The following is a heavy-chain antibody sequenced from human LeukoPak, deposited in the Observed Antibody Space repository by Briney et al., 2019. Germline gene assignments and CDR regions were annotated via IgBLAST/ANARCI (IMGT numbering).Heavy chain of an antibody. CDR3: VRGSDWYYFDY. D-gene: IGHD6-19*01. J-gene: IGHJ4*02. V-gene: IGHV3-74*01. CDR2: TNTDGSTI. CDR1: GFTFRASY. Sequence: GGSLRLSCAASGFTFRASYMHWVRQVPGQGLVWVSRTNTDGSTIVYANSVKGRFTMSRDNAKNTLYLQMNSLRAEDTAIYYCVRGSDWYYFDYWGQGTLVTVSS.